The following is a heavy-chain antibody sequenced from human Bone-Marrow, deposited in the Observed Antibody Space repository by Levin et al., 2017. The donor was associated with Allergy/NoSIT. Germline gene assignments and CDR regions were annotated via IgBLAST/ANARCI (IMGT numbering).Heavy chain of an antibody. CDR1: GVTVSNNY. CDR2: IYSDGST. D-gene: IGHD4-17*01. Sequence: LSLTCAASGVTVSNNYMIWVRQAPGKGLECVARIYSDGSTSYAGSVKGRFTISRDHSKNTVYLQMDSLRAEDTAVYFCARNRPVTPLGYWGQGTLVTVSS. CDR3: ARNRPVTPLGY. V-gene: IGHV3-53*01. J-gene: IGHJ4*02.